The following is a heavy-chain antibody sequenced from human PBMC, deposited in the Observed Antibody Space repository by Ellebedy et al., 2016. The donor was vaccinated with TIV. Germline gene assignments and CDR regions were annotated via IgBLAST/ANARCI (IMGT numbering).Heavy chain of an antibody. V-gene: IGHV1-69*04. D-gene: IGHD5-18*01. CDR3: ARGRGYSYDVCDI. Sequence: AASVKVSCKASGGTFSNYAINWVRQAPGQGLEWMGRIIPILGITDYTQNFQGRVTFTADKSTSTAYMELSSLRSEDTAVYYCARGRGYSYDVCDIWGQGTMVTVSS. CDR1: GGTFSNYA. J-gene: IGHJ3*02. CDR2: IIPILGIT.